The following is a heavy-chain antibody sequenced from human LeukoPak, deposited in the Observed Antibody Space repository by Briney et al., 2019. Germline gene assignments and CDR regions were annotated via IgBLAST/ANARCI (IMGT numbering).Heavy chain of an antibody. CDR2: ISPSGGST. Sequence: ASVKVSCKASGYTFSSYYMHWGRQAPGQGLEWLAIISPSGGSTTYAQKFQGRVTMTRDTSRSTVYMELSSLRSEDTAVYYCARGGGYSPRQQFDYWGQGTLVTVSS. V-gene: IGHV1-46*01. CDR1: GYTFSSYY. CDR3: ARGGGYSPRQQFDY. J-gene: IGHJ4*02. D-gene: IGHD5-18*01.